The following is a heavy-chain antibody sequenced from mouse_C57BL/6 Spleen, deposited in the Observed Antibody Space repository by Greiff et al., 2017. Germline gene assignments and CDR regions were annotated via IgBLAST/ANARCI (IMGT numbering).Heavy chain of an antibody. CDR1: GYTFTDYY. CDR2: IYPGSGNT. CDR3: ARSDSSGYFYY. J-gene: IGHJ2*01. D-gene: IGHD3-2*02. V-gene: IGHV1-76*01. Sequence: QVQLQQSGAELVRPGASVKLSCKASGYTFTDYYINWVKQRPGQGLEWIARIYPGSGNTYYNEKFKGKATLTAEKSSSTAYMPLSSLTSEDSAVYFCARSDSSGYFYYWGQGTTLTGSS.